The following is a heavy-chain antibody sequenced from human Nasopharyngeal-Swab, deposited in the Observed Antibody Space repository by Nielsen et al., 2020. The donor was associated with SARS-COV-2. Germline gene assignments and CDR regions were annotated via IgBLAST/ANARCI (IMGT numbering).Heavy chain of an antibody. Sequence: GESLKISCAASGFTFSSYWMSWVRQAPGKGLEWVANIKQDGSEKYYVDSVKGRFTISRDNAKNSLYLQMNSLRAEDTAVYYCAKDLGWELRPVPYYYYYGMDVWGQGTTVTVSS. J-gene: IGHJ6*02. CDR1: GFTFSSYW. CDR3: AKDLGWELRPVPYYYYYGMDV. V-gene: IGHV3-7*01. CDR2: IKQDGSEK. D-gene: IGHD1-26*01.